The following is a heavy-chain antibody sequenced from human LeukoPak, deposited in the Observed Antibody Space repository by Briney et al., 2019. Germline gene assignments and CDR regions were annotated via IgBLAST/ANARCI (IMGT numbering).Heavy chain of an antibody. Sequence: KGGESLQISCKGSGYNFTSYWIGWVRQMPGKGLEWMGIIYPGDSDTRYSPSFQGQVTISADKSISTAYLQWSSLKASDTDMYYCARQGRDYAVPYYFDYWGQGTLVTVSS. D-gene: IGHD4-17*01. CDR3: ARQGRDYAVPYYFDY. CDR1: GYNFTSYW. J-gene: IGHJ4*02. V-gene: IGHV5-51*01. CDR2: IYPGDSDT.